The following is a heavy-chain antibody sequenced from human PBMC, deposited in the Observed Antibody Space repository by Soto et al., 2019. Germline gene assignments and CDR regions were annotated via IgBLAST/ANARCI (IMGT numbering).Heavy chain of an antibody. V-gene: IGHV1-69*06. D-gene: IGHD3-10*01. CDR3: ARGAGGQTYYYGSGSYRGRGMDV. J-gene: IGHJ6*02. CDR2: IIPIFGTA. Sequence: SVKVSCKASGGTFSSYAISWVRQAPGQGLEWMGGIIPIFGTANYAQKFQGRVTITADKSTSTAYMELGSLRSEDTAVYYCARGAGGQTYYYGSGSYRGRGMDVWGQGTTVTVSS. CDR1: GGTFSSYA.